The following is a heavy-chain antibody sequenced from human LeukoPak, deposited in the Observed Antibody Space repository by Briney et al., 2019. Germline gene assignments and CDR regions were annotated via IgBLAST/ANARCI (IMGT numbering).Heavy chain of an antibody. V-gene: IGHV3-7*01. CDR3: ARDSSPQTKDAFDI. J-gene: IGHJ3*02. Sequence: GGSLRLSCAASGFTFSSYWMSWVRQAPGKGLEWVANIKEDGSEKYYVDSVKGRFTISRDNAKNSLYLQMNSLRAEDTAVYYCARDSSPQTKDAFDIWGQGTMVTVSS. D-gene: IGHD2-8*01. CDR1: GFTFSSYW. CDR2: IKEDGSEK.